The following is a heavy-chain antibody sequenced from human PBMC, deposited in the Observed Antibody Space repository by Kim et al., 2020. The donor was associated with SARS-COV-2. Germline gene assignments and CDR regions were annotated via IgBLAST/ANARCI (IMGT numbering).Heavy chain of an antibody. Sequence: GGSLRLSCAASGFTFSSYAMHWVRQAPGKGLEWVAVISYDGSNKYYADSVKGRFTISRDNSKYTLYLQMNSLRAEDTAVYYCARDIIWGYSYGLYYFDYWGQGTLVTVSS. V-gene: IGHV3-30*04. CDR3: ARDIIWGYSYGLYYFDY. CDR2: ISYDGSNK. CDR1: GFTFSSYA. J-gene: IGHJ4*02. D-gene: IGHD5-18*01.